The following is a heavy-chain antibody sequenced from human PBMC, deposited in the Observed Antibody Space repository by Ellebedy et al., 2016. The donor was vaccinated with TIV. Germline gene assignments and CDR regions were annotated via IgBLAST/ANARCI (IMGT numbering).Heavy chain of an antibody. CDR3: AKGALAYTNSTGFSSGRYYDD. V-gene: IGHV3-23*01. Sequence: GESLKISCAASGFTFSTYALTWVRQPPGKGLEWVSTISGNTGRLYYADSVKCRFTISRDTSGNTLYLQMNSLRAEDTAIYYCAKGALAYTNSTGFSSGRYYDDWGQGALVSVSS. D-gene: IGHD6-19*01. CDR1: GFTFSTYA. J-gene: IGHJ4*02. CDR2: ISGNTGRL.